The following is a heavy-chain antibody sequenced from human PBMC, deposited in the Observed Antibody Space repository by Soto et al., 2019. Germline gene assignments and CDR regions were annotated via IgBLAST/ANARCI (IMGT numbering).Heavy chain of an antibody. CDR3: ASPGAVAAVGSVFRAFDI. V-gene: IGHV5-51*01. CDR2: IYPGDSDT. J-gene: IGHJ3*02. D-gene: IGHD6-19*01. Sequence: PGESLKISCRASGYSFSRHWIGWVRQMPGKGLEWMGTIYPGDSDTRYSPSFQGQVTISADQSISTAYLQWSSLKASDTAMHYCASPGAVAAVGSVFRAFDIWGRVPRVTV. CDR1: GYSFSRHW.